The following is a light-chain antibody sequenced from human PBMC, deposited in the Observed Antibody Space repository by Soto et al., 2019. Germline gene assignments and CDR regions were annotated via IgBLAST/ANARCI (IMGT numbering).Light chain of an antibody. CDR1: QSVSSN. Sequence: EIVMTQSPGTLSVSPGERATLSCRASQSVSSNLAWYQQRPGQGPRLLIYGASTRATGIPARFSGNGSGTEFSLTISSLQSGDFAVYYCRQYNNWPLTFGGGTKVDIK. CDR3: RQYNNWPLT. CDR2: GAS. V-gene: IGKV3-15*01. J-gene: IGKJ4*01.